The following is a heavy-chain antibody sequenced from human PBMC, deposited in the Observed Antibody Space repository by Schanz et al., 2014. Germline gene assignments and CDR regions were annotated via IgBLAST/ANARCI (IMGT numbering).Heavy chain of an antibody. CDR3: ARGGFFDSTSFDS. D-gene: IGHD2-2*01. V-gene: IGHV1-46*03. CDR1: GYPFTNYY. J-gene: IGHJ4*02. Sequence: QVQLVQSAPEVKKPGASVKLSCRASGYPFTNYYIHWVRQAPGQGLEWMGWMNPTTGNRGYAQNFQGRLTVTRDTSTSTVNMELSSLRSEDTAVYYCARGGFFDSTSFDSWGQGTLVTVSS. CDR2: MNPTTGNR.